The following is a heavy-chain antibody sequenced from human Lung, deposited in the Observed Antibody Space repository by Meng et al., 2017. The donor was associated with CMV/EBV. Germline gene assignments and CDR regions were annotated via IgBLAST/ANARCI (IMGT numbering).Heavy chain of an antibody. D-gene: IGHD2-2*01. J-gene: IGHJ4*02. CDR1: GGSISSSSYY. Sequence: SXTLSLXCTVSGGSISSSSYYWGWIRQPPGKGLEWIGSIYYSGSTYYNPSLKSRVTISVDTSKNQFSLKLSSVTAADTAVYYCARRGYCSSTSRCPERFFDYWGQGTLVTVSS. V-gene: IGHV4-39*01. CDR3: ARRGYCSSTSRCPERFFDY. CDR2: IYYSGST.